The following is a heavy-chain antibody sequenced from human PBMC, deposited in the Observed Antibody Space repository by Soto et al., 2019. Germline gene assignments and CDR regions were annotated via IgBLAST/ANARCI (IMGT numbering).Heavy chain of an antibody. CDR3: AIADYGDDDY. CDR2: IKAYSGNT. D-gene: IGHD4-17*01. Sequence: QLQLVQSGAEAKKPGASVKVSCQASGYTFPTPTISWVRQAPGQGLEWMGWIKAYSGNTNYAQKRQGRVTMTTDTSTNTAYMELRSLTTDDTAIYYCAIADYGDDDYWGQGTLVTVSS. V-gene: IGHV1-18*01. J-gene: IGHJ4*02. CDR1: GYTFPTPT.